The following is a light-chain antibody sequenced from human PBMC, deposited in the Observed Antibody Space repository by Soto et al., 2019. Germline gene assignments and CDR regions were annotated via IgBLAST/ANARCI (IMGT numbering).Light chain of an antibody. Sequence: SVLTQPPSLSGSPGQGVSLSCNGSSTNIGAGYGVHWYQQRPGTAPKLLIVGNTIRPSGVPDRFSASTSGTSATLGITGLQTGDEADYYCGTWDTSLSAVFGGGTKVNVL. CDR1: STNIGAGYG. J-gene: IGLJ2*01. V-gene: IGLV1-40*01. CDR3: GTWDTSLSAV. CDR2: GNT.